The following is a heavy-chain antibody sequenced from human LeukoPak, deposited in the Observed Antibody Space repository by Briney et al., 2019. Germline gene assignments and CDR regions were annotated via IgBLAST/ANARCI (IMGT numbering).Heavy chain of an antibody. V-gene: IGHV3-48*04. CDR2: ISSSSSTI. J-gene: IGHJ4*02. D-gene: IGHD3-22*01. CDR3: ATQIGNYYDSSGYYPDY. Sequence: GGSLRLSCAASGFTFSSYAMNWVRQAPGKGLEWVSYISSSSSTIYYADSVKGRFTISRDNAKNSLYLQMNSLRAEDTAVYYCATQIGNYYDSSGYYPDYWGQGTLVTASS. CDR1: GFTFSSYA.